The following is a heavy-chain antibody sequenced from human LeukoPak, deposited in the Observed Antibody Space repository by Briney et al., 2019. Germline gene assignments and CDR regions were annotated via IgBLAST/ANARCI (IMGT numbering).Heavy chain of an antibody. Sequence: SETLSLTCAVYGGSFSGYYWSWIRQPPGKGLEWIGEISHSGSTNYNPSLKSRVTISVDTSKNQFSLKLSSVTAADTAVYYCARGRFSRSYADYYYYGMDVWGQGTTVTVSS. J-gene: IGHJ6*02. D-gene: IGHD2-2*01. V-gene: IGHV4-34*01. CDR2: ISHSGST. CDR3: ARGRFSRSYADYYYYGMDV. CDR1: GGSFSGYY.